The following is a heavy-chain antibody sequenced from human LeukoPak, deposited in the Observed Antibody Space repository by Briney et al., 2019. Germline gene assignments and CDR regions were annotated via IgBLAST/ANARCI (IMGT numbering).Heavy chain of an antibody. Sequence: PSETLSLTCTVSGGSLNPYYWSWIRQPAGKGLEWIGRIYFSGSTHYIPSLQSRVTMSVDTSKNQFSLKLSSVTAADTAVYYCARTSASGATYFDYWGQGTLVTVSS. CDR3: ARTSASGATYFDY. D-gene: IGHD1-26*01. J-gene: IGHJ4*02. CDR2: IYFSGST. V-gene: IGHV4-4*07. CDR1: GGSLNPYY.